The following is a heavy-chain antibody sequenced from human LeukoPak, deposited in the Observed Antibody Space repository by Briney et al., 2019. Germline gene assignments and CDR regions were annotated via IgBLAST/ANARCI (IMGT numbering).Heavy chain of an antibody. J-gene: IGHJ4*02. CDR3: TRVGAFFCSSTSCYENFDY. CDR1: GFTFSSYG. V-gene: IGHV3-30*03. CDR2: ISYDGSNK. D-gene: IGHD2-2*01. Sequence: GGSLRLFCAASGFTFSSYGMHWVRQAPGKGLEWVAVISYDGSNKYYADSVKGRFTISRDNSKNTLYLQMNSLKTEDTAVYYCTRVGAFFCSSTSCYENFDYWGQGTLVTVSS.